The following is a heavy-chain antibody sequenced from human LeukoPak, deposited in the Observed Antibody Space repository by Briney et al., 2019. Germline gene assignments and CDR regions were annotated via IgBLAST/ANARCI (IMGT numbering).Heavy chain of an antibody. Sequence: GGSLRLSCAASGFTVSSNYMSWVRQAPGKGLEWVSVIYSGGSTYYADSVKGRFTISRDNAKNSLYLQMNSLRAEDTAVYYCARVSSSSAEIDYWGQGTLVTVSS. V-gene: IGHV3-53*01. CDR1: GFTVSSNY. CDR3: ARVSSSSAEIDY. D-gene: IGHD6-6*01. CDR2: IYSGGST. J-gene: IGHJ4*02.